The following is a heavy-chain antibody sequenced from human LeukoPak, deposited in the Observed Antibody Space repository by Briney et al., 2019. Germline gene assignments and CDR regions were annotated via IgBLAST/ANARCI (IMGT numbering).Heavy chain of an antibody. Sequence: GGSLRLSCAASGFTFSSYGMHWVRQAPGKGLEWVAVIWYDGSNKYYADSVKGRFTISRDNSKNTLYLQMNGLRAEDTAVYYCARDRESIAARGSYFQHWGQGTLVTVSS. D-gene: IGHD6-6*01. V-gene: IGHV3-33*01. CDR3: ARDRESIAARGSYFQH. CDR2: IWYDGSNK. J-gene: IGHJ1*01. CDR1: GFTFSSYG.